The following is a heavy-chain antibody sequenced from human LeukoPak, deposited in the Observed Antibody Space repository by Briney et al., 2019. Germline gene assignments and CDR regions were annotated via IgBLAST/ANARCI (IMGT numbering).Heavy chain of an antibody. CDR2: IYYSGST. D-gene: IGHD6-19*01. J-gene: IGHJ4*02. V-gene: IGHV4-39*07. Sequence: SETLSLTCTVSGGSISSSSYYWGWIRQPPGKGLEWIGSIYYSGSTDYNPSLKSRVTISVDTSKNQFSLKLSSVPAADTAVYYCARTSSSGLVGGYYFDYWGQGTLVTVSS. CDR3: ARTSSSGLVGGYYFDY. CDR1: GGSISSSSYY.